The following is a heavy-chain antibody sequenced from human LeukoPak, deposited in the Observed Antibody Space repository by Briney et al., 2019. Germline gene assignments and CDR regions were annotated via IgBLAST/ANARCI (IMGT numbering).Heavy chain of an antibody. J-gene: IGHJ4*02. CDR3: ARGRGYNYIY. Sequence: PGGSLRLSCAASGFTFSSYEINWVRQAPGKGLEWVSYISSSGSTIYYADSVKGRFTISRDNAKNSLYLQMNSLRVEDTAVYYCARGRGYNYIYWGQGTLVTVSS. D-gene: IGHD5-18*01. CDR1: GFTFSSYE. CDR2: ISSSGSTI. V-gene: IGHV3-48*03.